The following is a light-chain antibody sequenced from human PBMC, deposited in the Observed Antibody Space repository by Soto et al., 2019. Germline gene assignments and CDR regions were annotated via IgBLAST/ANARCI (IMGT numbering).Light chain of an antibody. Sequence: QAVVTQSPSVSGAPRQSVNISCSGNNSNIGSNAVHWYQQLPGKAPKLLMYYNDMLPSGVSDRFSGSKSGTSASLAISGLQSEDEGDYYCSSYTSSSTLNVVFGGGTKLTVL. J-gene: IGLJ2*01. CDR1: NSNIGSNA. V-gene: IGLV1-36*01. CDR2: YND. CDR3: SSYTSSSTLNVV.